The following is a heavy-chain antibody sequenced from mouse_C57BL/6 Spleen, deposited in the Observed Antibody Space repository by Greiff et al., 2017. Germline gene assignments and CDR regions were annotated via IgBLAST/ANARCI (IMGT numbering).Heavy chain of an antibody. V-gene: IGHV1-54*01. CDR3: ARSPFDGYYDCDY. D-gene: IGHD2-3*01. Sequence: QVQLQQSGAELVRPGTSVKVSCKASGYAFTNYLIEWVKQRPGQGLEWIGVINPGSGGTNYNEKFKGKATLTADKSSSTAYMQLSSLTSEDSAVYFCARSPFDGYYDCDYWGQGTTLTVSS. J-gene: IGHJ2*01. CDR1: GYAFTNYL. CDR2: INPGSGGT.